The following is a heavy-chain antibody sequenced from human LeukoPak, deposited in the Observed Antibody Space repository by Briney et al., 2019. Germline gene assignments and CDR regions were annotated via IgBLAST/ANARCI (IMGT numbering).Heavy chain of an antibody. Sequence: PSETLSLTCTVSGGSISGYYWSWIRQPPGKGLEWIGYIYYSGSTNYNPSLKSRVTISVDTSKNQFSLKLSSVTAADTAVYYCARLVGSSSYYFDNWGQGTLVTVSS. CDR3: ARLVGSSSYYFDN. CDR2: IYYSGST. D-gene: IGHD6-13*01. CDR1: GGSISGYY. V-gene: IGHV4-59*01. J-gene: IGHJ4*02.